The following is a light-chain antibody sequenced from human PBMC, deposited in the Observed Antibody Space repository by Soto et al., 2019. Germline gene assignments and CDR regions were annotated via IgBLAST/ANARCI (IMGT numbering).Light chain of an antibody. Sequence: EIVMTQSPATLSVSPGEGATLSCRAGQSVTTRLAWYQRKPGQGPRLLIYDASTRATGIAARISGSGSGTEFTLTISSLQYEDFAIYYCQQYNNWPWTFGQGTKVEIK. V-gene: IGKV3-15*01. CDR1: QSVTTR. CDR2: DAS. J-gene: IGKJ1*01. CDR3: QQYNNWPWT.